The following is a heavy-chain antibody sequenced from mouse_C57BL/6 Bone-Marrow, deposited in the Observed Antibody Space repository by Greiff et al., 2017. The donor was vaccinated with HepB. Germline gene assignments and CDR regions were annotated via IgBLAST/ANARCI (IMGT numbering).Heavy chain of an antibody. J-gene: IGHJ2*01. CDR2: IYPGDGDT. CDR3: ARSPGVFDY. Sequence: ESGPELVKPGASVKISCKASGYAFSSSWMNWVKQRPGKGLEWIGRIYPGDGDTNYNGKFKGKATLTADKSSSTAYMQLSSLTSEDSAVYFCARSPGVFDYWGQGTTLTVSS. V-gene: IGHV1-82*01. CDR1: GYAFSSSW.